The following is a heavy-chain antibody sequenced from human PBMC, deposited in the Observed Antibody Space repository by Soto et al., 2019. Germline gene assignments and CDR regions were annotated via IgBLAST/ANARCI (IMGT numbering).Heavy chain of an antibody. Sequence: PGESLKISCKGSGYSFTSYWVGWMRQMPGKGLEWMGIIYPGDSDTRYSPSFQGQVTISADKSISTAYLQWSSLKASDTAMYYCAREGSGRRYYYYGMDVWGQGTTVTVSS. D-gene: IGHD3-10*01. CDR3: AREGSGRRYYYYGMDV. CDR1: GYSFTSYW. CDR2: IYPGDSDT. V-gene: IGHV5-51*01. J-gene: IGHJ6*02.